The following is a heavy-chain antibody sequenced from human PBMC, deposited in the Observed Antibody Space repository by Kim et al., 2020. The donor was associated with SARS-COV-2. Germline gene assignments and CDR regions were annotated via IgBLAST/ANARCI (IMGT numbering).Heavy chain of an antibody. V-gene: IGHV4-39*01. J-gene: IGHJ6*02. Sequence: NPSLKSRVTISVDTSKNQFSLKLSSVTAADTAVYYCATQRDYYYYGMDVWGQGTTVTVSS. CDR3: ATQRDYYYYGMDV.